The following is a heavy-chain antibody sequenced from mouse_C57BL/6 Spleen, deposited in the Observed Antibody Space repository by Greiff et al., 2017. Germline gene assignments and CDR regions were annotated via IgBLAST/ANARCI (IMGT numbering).Heavy chain of an antibody. CDR2: IDPETGGT. CDR1: GYTFTDYE. D-gene: IGHD2-5*01. Sequence: VQLQQSGAELVRPGASVTLSCKASGYTFTDYEMHWVKQTPVHGLEWIGAIDPETGGTAYNQKFKGKARLTADKSSSTAYMELRSLTSEDSAVYYCTRKAYYSNPLAMDYWGQGTSVTVSS. CDR3: TRKAYYSNPLAMDY. J-gene: IGHJ4*01. V-gene: IGHV1-15*01.